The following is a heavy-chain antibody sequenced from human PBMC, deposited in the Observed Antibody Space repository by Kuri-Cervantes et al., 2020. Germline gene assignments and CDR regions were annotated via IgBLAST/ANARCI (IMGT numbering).Heavy chain of an antibody. D-gene: IGHD6-13*01. J-gene: IGHJ6*03. CDR3: ARDGRAAAVGYYYYMDV. CDR1: GFTVSSNY. V-gene: IGHV3-53*01. CDR2: IYSGGST. Sequence: GGSVRLSCVASGFTVSSNYMSWVRQAPGKGLEWVSGIYSGGSTSYADSVKGRFTISRDNSKNTLYLQMNSLRAEDTAVYYCARDGRAAAVGYYYYMDVWCKGTTVTVSS.